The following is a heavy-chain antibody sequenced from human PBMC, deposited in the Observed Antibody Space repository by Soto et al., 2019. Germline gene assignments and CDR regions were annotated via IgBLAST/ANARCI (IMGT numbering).Heavy chain of an antibody. Sequence: EVQLLESGGGLVQPGGSLRLSCAASGLTFTSYAMSWVRQAPGKGLEWVSAISGSGGSTYHADSVKGRFTISRDNSKNTLYLQMNSLRAEDTAIYYCARFHGDNGDFDYWGQGTLVTVSS. V-gene: IGHV3-23*01. J-gene: IGHJ4*02. CDR3: ARFHGDNGDFDY. CDR1: GLTFTSYA. D-gene: IGHD7-27*01. CDR2: ISGSGGST.